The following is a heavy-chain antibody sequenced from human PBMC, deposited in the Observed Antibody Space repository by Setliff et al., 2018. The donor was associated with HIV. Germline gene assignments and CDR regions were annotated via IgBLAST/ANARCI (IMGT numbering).Heavy chain of an antibody. CDR3: VARVPGGGGLGP. CDR1: GGYLSNHH. V-gene: IGHV4-59*03. CDR2: ISDSGTA. Sequence: PSETLSLTCTVSGGYLSNHHWTWIRQPPGKGLEWIGRISDSGTADYDSSLKSRLTISLDTSRNQFSLKLTSVTAADTAIYYCVARVPGGGGLGPWGQGTLVTVSS. D-gene: IGHD2-15*01. J-gene: IGHJ5*02.